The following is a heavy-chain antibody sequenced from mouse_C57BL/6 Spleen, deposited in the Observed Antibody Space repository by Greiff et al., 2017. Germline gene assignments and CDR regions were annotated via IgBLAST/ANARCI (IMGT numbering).Heavy chain of an antibody. D-gene: IGHD2-4*01. Sequence: VQLQQSGAELVRPGASVTLSCKASGYTFTDYEMHWVKQTPVHGLEWIGAIDPETGGTAYNQKFKGKAILTADKSSSTAYMELRSLTSEDSAVYYCTREGLRRSYYFDYWGQGTTLTVSS. CDR1: GYTFTDYE. V-gene: IGHV1-15*01. CDR2: IDPETGGT. CDR3: TREGLRRSYYFDY. J-gene: IGHJ2*01.